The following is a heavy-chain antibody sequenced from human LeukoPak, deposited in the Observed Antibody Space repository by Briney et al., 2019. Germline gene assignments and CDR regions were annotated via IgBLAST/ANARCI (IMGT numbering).Heavy chain of an antibody. D-gene: IGHD4-17*01. J-gene: IGHJ5*02. V-gene: IGHV3-9*01. CDR1: GFTFDDYA. Sequence: GGSLRLSCAASGFTFDDYAMHWVRQAPGKGLEWVSGISWNSGSIGYADSVKGRFTISRDNAKNPLYLQMNSLRAEDTALYYCAKGMTTVTSGWFDPWGQGTLVTVSS. CDR3: AKGMTTVTSGWFDP. CDR2: ISWNSGSI.